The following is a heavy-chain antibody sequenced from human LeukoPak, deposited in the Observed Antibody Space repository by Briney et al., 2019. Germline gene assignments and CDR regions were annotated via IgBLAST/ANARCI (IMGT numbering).Heavy chain of an antibody. V-gene: IGHV1-2*02. J-gene: IGHJ3*02. CDR3: ARLSWLRHAFDI. Sequence: ASVKVSCKASGYTFTGYYMHSVRQAPGQGLEWMGWINPNSGGTNYAQKFQGRVTMTRDTSISTADMELSRLRSDDTAVYYCARLSWLRHAFDIWGQGTMVTVSS. CDR1: GYTFTGYY. CDR2: INPNSGGT. D-gene: IGHD5-12*01.